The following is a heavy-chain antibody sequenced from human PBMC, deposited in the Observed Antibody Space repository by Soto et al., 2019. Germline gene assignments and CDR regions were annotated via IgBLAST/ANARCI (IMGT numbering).Heavy chain of an antibody. D-gene: IGHD5-18*01. Sequence: PGGSLRLSCAASGFTFSSYWMHWVRQAPGKGLVWVSRINSDGSSTSYADSVKGRFTISRDNAKNTLYLQMNSLRAEDTAVYYCARDGGGLQIQLWTDYWGQGTLVTVSS. CDR3: ARDGGGLQIQLWTDY. CDR1: GFTFSSYW. CDR2: INSDGSST. V-gene: IGHV3-74*01. J-gene: IGHJ4*02.